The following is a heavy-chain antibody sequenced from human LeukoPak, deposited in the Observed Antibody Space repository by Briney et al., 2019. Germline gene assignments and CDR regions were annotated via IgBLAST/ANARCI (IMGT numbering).Heavy chain of an antibody. Sequence: GGSLRLSCVASGFTFSRYWMHWVRQAPGKGLVWVSRINSDGSTTIYADSVKGRFTISRDNAKNTLYLQMNSLRAEDAAVYFCASGPTGFAWGQGTLVTVSS. D-gene: IGHD1-14*01. J-gene: IGHJ5*02. CDR2: INSDGSTT. CDR1: GFTFSRYW. V-gene: IGHV3-74*01. CDR3: ASGPTGFA.